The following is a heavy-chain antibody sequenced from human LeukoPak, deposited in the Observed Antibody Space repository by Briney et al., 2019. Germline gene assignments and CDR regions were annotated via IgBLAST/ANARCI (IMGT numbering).Heavy chain of an antibody. J-gene: IGHJ4*02. V-gene: IGHV4-31*03. D-gene: IGHD3-10*01. Sequence: SETLSLTCTVSGGSISNGGYCWSWIRQHPGKGLEWIGYIYYSGSTYYNPSLKSRVTISVDTSKNQFSLKLSSVTAADTAVYYCARDEGATYGKGFDYWGQGTLVTVSS. CDR2: IYYSGST. CDR1: GGSISNGGYC. CDR3: ARDEGATYGKGFDY.